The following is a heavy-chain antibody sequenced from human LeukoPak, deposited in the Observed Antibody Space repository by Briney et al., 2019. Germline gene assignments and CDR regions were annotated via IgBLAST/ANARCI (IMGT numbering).Heavy chain of an antibody. D-gene: IGHD1-26*01. J-gene: IGHJ6*02. Sequence: GESLKISGKGSGYSFTSYWIGWVRQMPGKGLEWMGIIYPGDSDTRYSPSFPAQVTVSADKSISTAYLQWSSLNASDTAMSYCAMVGVPGRSCMDVWGQGTTVTVSS. CDR3: AMVGVPGRSCMDV. CDR2: IYPGDSDT. CDR1: GYSFTSYW. V-gene: IGHV5-51*01.